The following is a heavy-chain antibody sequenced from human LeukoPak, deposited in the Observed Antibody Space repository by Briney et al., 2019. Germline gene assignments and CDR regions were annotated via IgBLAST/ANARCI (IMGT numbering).Heavy chain of an antibody. Sequence: GGSLRLSCAASGFTVSSNYMSWVRQAPGKGLEWVSVIYSGGSTYYADSVKGRFTISRDNSKNTLYLQMSSLRAEDTAVYYCATMEGSSSWYWVYWGQGTLVTVSS. CDR1: GFTVSSNY. V-gene: IGHV3-53*01. J-gene: IGHJ4*02. CDR2: IYSGGST. D-gene: IGHD6-13*01. CDR3: ATMEGSSSWYWVY.